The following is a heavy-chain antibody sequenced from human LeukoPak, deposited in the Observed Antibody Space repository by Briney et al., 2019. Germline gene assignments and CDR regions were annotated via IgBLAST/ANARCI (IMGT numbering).Heavy chain of an antibody. J-gene: IGHJ3*02. CDR3: ARPIEEWELLGRAFDI. CDR2: INHSGST. Sequence: SQTLSLTCTVSGGSISSGGYYWSWIRQPPGKGPEWIGEINHSGSTNYNPSLKSRVTISIDTSKNQFSLKLSSVTAADTAVYYCARPIEEWELLGRAFDIWGQGTMVTVSS. CDR1: GGSISSGGYY. V-gene: IGHV4-30-2*01. D-gene: IGHD1-26*01.